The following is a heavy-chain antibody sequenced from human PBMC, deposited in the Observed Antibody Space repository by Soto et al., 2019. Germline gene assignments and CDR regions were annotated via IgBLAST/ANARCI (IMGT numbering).Heavy chain of an antibody. J-gene: IGHJ4*02. V-gene: IGHV1-18*01. CDR1: GYTFTSYG. CDR2: ISAYNGNT. Sequence: QVQLVQSGAEVKKPGDSVKVSCKASGYTFTSYGISWVRQAPGQGVEWMGWISAYNGNTKYAQKLQGRVTMTTDTSRTTAYMERGSLRSDDKVVYLWARDSPPADSWGLGTRVTFAS. CDR3: ARDSPPADS.